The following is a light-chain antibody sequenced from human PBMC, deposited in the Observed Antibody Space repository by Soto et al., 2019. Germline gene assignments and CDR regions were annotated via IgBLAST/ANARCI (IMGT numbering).Light chain of an antibody. Sequence: QSVLTQPASVSGSPGQSITISRTGTSSDVGTYNYVSWYQQHPGKAPKLMIYEVSNRPSGISNRFSGSKSGNTASLTISGLQADDEADYYCSSYTGNSFVFGTGTKVTVL. V-gene: IGLV2-14*01. CDR2: EVS. J-gene: IGLJ1*01. CDR1: SSDVGTYNY. CDR3: SSYTGNSFV.